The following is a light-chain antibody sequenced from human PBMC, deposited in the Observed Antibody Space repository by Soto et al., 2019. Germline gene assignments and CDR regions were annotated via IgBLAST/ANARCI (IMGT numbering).Light chain of an antibody. J-gene: IGKJ1*01. CDR2: DAY. Sequence: DIQMTQSPSTLSASVGDRVTITCRASQSISSWLAWYQQNPGKAPTVLILDAYTFESGVPSRFSGSGSATEFTLTISSLQPDDFATYYCQQYSTYPWTFGQGTKVDIK. CDR1: QSISSW. CDR3: QQYSTYPWT. V-gene: IGKV1-5*01.